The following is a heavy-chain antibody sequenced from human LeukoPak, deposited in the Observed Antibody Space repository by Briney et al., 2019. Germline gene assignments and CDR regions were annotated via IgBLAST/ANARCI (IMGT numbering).Heavy chain of an antibody. CDR1: GGSISSYY. CDR3: ARDLRGSYSLDYGMDV. Sequence: SETLSLTCTVSGGSISSYYWSWIRQPPGKGLEWIGYIYYSGSTNYNPSLKSRVTISVDTSKNQFSLKLSSVTAADTAVYYCARDLRGSYSLDYGMDVWGQGTTVTVYS. D-gene: IGHD1-26*01. CDR2: IYYSGST. J-gene: IGHJ6*02. V-gene: IGHV4-59*01.